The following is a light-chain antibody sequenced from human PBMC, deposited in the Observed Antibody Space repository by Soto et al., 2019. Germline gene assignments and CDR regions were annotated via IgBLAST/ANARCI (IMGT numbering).Light chain of an antibody. Sequence: EVVLAQSPASLSVSQGGRATLSCRSSQSVSSNLAWYQQTPGQAPRLLVYGATIRAAGIPARFSGSGSGTDFTLTITSLEPEDFAVYYCQQRSSWPRSITFGQGRRLEVK. CDR1: QSVSSN. CDR2: GAT. V-gene: IGKV3-11*01. J-gene: IGKJ5*01. CDR3: QQRSSWPRSIT.